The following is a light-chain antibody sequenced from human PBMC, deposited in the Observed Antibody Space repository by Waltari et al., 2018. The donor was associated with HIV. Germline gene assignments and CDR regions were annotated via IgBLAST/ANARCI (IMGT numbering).Light chain of an antibody. V-gene: IGKV1-33*01. J-gene: IGKJ4*01. CDR1: QDISNY. CDR2: DAS. Sequence: DIQMTQSPSSLSASVGDRVTITCQASQDISNYLNWYQRKPGKAPKLLTYDASNLETGVPSRFSGSGSGTNFTFTITTLQPEDIATFYCQQYDDLPITFGGGTKLQI. CDR3: QQYDDLPIT.